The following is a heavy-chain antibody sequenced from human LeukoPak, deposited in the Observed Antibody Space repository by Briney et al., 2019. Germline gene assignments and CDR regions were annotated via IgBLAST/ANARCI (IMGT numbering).Heavy chain of an antibody. J-gene: IGHJ4*02. CDR2: INHSGST. CDR1: GGSFSGYY. Sequence: SETLSLTCALYGGSFSGYYWSWIRQPPGKGLEWIGEINHSGSTNYNPSLKSRVTISVDTSKNQFSLKLSSVTAADTAVYYCARGSGWYVSGKRFDYWGQGTLVTVSS. V-gene: IGHV4-34*01. D-gene: IGHD6-19*01. CDR3: ARGSGWYVSGKRFDY.